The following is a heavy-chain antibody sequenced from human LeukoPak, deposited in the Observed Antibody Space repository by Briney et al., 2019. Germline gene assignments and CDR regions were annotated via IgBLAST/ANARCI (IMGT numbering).Heavy chain of an antibody. V-gene: IGHV4-34*01. J-gene: IGHJ4*02. D-gene: IGHD2-2*01. CDR3: ARRSNQPAAWG. CDR1: GGSFSGYY. Sequence: PSETLSLTCAVYGGSFSGYYWSWIRQPPGKGLEWIGEINHSGRTNYNPSLKSRVTISVDTSKNQFSLKRSSVTAADTAVYYCARRSNQPAAWGWGQGTLVTVSS. CDR2: INHSGRT.